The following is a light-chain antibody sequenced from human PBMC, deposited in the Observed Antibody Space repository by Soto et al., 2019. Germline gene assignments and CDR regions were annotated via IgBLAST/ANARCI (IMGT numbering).Light chain of an antibody. V-gene: IGKV3-20*01. Sequence: EIVFTQSPGTLSLSPGERATLSCRASQSVSNNYLAWYQQKPGQAPRLLIYGASSRATGIPDRFSGSGSGTDFTLTVSRLEPEDFAVYYCHQYGSSPTFGGGTKVDIK. J-gene: IGKJ4*01. CDR1: QSVSNNY. CDR3: HQYGSSPT. CDR2: GAS.